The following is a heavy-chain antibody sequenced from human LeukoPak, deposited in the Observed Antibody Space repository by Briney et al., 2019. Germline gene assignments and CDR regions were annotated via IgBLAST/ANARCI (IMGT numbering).Heavy chain of an antibody. D-gene: IGHD3-3*01. CDR1: GFTFDDYA. CDR3: VKGVRGYYDFWSGYYDFDY. V-gene: IGHV3-64D*09. CDR2: ISSNGGST. J-gene: IGHJ4*02. Sequence: GGSLRLSCAASGFTFDDYAMHWVRQAPGKGLEYVSAISSNGGSTYYADSVKGRFTISRDNSKNTLYLQMSSLRAEDTAVYYCVKGVRGYYDFWSGYYDFDYWGQGTLVTVSS.